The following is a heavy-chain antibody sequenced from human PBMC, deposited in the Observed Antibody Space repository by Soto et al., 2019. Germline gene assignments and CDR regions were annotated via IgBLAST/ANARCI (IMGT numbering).Heavy chain of an antibody. V-gene: IGHV1-8*01. CDR1: GYTFTSYD. D-gene: IGHD2-8*02. CDR2: MNPNSGNT. CDR3: ARGPGGYNYYYYYMDV. Sequence: ASVKVSCKASGYTFTSYDINWVRQATGQGLEWMGWMNPNSGNTGYAQKFQGRVTMTRNTSISTAYMELSSLRSEDTAVYYCARGPGGYNYYYYYMDVWGKGTTVTVSS. J-gene: IGHJ6*03.